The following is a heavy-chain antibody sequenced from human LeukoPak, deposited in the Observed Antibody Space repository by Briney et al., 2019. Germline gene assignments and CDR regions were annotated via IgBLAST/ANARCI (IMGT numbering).Heavy chain of an antibody. Sequence: SETLSLTCTVSGGSISSGSYYWSWIRQPAGKGLEWIGRIYTSGSTNYNPSLKSRVTISVDTSKNQFSLKLSSETAADTAVYYCARDSIYGGVDYWGQGTLVTVSS. J-gene: IGHJ4*02. CDR1: GGSISSGSYY. D-gene: IGHD2-21*01. V-gene: IGHV4-61*02. CDR2: IYTSGST. CDR3: ARDSIYGGVDY.